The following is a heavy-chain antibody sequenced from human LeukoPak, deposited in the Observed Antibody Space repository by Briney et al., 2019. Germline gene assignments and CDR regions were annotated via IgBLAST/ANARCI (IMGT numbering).Heavy chain of an antibody. V-gene: IGHV3-21*01. CDR2: ISSSSSYI. CDR1: GFTFSSYS. CDR3: ARRRGGTTSYILTT. D-gene: IGHD3-9*01. Sequence: KPGGSLRLACAASGFTFSSYSMNWVRQAPGKGLEWVSSISSSSSYIYYADSVKGRFTISRDNAKNSLYLQMDSLRADDTAVYYCARRRGGTTSYILTTWGQGTLVTVSS. J-gene: IGHJ4*02.